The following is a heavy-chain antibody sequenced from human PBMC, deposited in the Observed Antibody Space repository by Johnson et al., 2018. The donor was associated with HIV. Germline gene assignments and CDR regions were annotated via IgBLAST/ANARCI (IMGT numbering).Heavy chain of an antibody. CDR2: IRYDGSNK. J-gene: IGHJ3*02. CDR3: ARDLEAPLEEDAFDI. Sequence: QVQLVESGGGVVQPGRSLRLSCAASGFTFSSYGMHWVRQAPGKGLEWVAFIRYDGSNKYYTESVKGRFTISRDNSKNTLYLQMNSLRTEDTAVYYCARDLEAPLEEDAFDIWGQGTMVTVSS. V-gene: IGHV3-30*02. CDR1: GFTFSSYG. D-gene: IGHD3-3*01.